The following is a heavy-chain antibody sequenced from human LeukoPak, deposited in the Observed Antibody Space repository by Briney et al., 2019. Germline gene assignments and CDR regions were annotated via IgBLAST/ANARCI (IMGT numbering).Heavy chain of an antibody. Sequence: SETLSLTCTISGGSISSYYWSWIRQPPGKGLEWIGYIYYIGSTNYNPSLDSRVTMAIDRSRNQFSLRLSSVTAADTAVYYCARQTAKNVDTARFDYWGQGTLVTVSS. D-gene: IGHD5-18*01. V-gene: IGHV4-59*08. J-gene: IGHJ4*02. CDR1: GGSISSYY. CDR2: IYYIGST. CDR3: ARQTAKNVDTARFDY.